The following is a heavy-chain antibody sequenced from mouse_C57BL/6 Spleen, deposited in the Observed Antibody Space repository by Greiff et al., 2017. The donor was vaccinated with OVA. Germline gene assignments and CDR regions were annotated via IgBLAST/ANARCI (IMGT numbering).Heavy chain of an antibody. J-gene: IGHJ2*01. V-gene: IGHV5-16*01. CDR1: GFTFSDYY. CDR3: ARGTAIYYDYDGRFFDY. CDR2: INYDGSST. Sequence: EVKLVESEGGLVQPGSSMKLSCTASGFTFSDYYMAWVRQVPEKGLEWVAHINYDGSSTYYLDSLKSRFIISRDNAKNILYLQMSRLKSEDTATYYCARGTAIYYDYDGRFFDYWGQGTTLTVSA. D-gene: IGHD2-4*01.